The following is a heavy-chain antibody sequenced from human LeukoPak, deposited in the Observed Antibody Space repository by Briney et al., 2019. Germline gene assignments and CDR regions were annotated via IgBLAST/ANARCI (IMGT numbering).Heavy chain of an antibody. J-gene: IGHJ4*02. Sequence: GGSLKISCKGSGYRFTSYWIAWARQMPGKGLEWMGIIYPGDSETRSRPSFEGQVTISADKSISTAYLQWSSLKASDTAMYYCARLAYYYGSGSYYFDYWGQGTLVTVSS. D-gene: IGHD3-10*01. CDR1: GYRFTSYW. CDR2: IYPGDSET. CDR3: ARLAYYYGSGSYYFDY. V-gene: IGHV5-51*01.